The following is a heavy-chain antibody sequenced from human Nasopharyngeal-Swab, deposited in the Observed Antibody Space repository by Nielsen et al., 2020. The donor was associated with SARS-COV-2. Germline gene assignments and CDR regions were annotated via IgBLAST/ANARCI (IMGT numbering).Heavy chain of an antibody. V-gene: IGHV1-8*01. CDR1: GYTFSRND. D-gene: IGHD3/OR15-3a*01. CDR2: MNPKSGDV. CDR3: ARGAFGLGHSWFDP. Sequence: ASVKVSCKSSGYTFSRNDINWVRQATGQGLEWMGWMNPKSGDVGYAQKFQGRVTMTRNTSTTTAYMELSSLRHEDTAVYYCARGAFGLGHSWFDPWGQGTLVTVSS. J-gene: IGHJ5*02.